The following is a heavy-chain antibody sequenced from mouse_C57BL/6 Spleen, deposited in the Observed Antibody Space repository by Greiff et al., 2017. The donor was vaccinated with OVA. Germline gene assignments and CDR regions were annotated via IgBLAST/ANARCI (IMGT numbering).Heavy chain of an antibody. D-gene: IGHD1-1*01. CDR1: GFTFSDAW. Sequence: EVKLVESGGGLVQPGGSMKLSCAASGFTFSDAWMDWVRQSPEKGLEWVAEIRNKANNHATYYAESVKGRFTISRDDSKSSVYLQMNSLRAEATGIYYCTKYGSSIIDYWGQGTTLTVSS. J-gene: IGHJ2*01. CDR3: TKYGSSIIDY. CDR2: IRNKANNHAT. V-gene: IGHV6-6*01.